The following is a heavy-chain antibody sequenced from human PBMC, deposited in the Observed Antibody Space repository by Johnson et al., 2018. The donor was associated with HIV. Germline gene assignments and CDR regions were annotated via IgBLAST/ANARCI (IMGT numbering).Heavy chain of an antibody. J-gene: IGHJ3*02. CDR2: ISYDGSNK. V-gene: IGHV3-30-3*01. D-gene: IGHD5-18*01. CDR1: GFTFSSYA. CDR3: ARDRGGTVDTAMGYDAFDI. Sequence: QVQLVESGGGVVQPGRSLRLSCAASGFTFSSYAMHWVRQAPGKGLEWVAVISYDGSNKYYADSVKGRFTISRDNSKNTLYLQMNSLRAEDTAVYYCARDRGGTVDTAMGYDAFDIWGQGTMVTVSS.